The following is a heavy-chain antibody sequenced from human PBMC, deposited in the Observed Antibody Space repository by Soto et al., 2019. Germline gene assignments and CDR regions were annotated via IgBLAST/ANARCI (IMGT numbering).Heavy chain of an antibody. J-gene: IGHJ6*03. CDR2: IRSKANNYAT. Sequence: PGGSLRLSCAASGFTFSGSAMHWVRQASGKGLEWVGRIRSKANNYATAYAAAVKGRFTISRDDSKNTAYLQMNSLKSEDTAVYYCSSLEYCSSATCPEPHYMDVWGKGTTVTVSS. V-gene: IGHV3-73*01. D-gene: IGHD2-2*01. CDR3: SSLEYCSSATCPEPHYMDV. CDR1: GFTFSGSA.